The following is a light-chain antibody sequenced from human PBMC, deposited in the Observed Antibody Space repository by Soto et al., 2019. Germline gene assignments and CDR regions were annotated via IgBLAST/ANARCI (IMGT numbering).Light chain of an antibody. CDR3: QQYQTFWT. CDR1: QSVSFW. CDR2: KAS. Sequence: DLQMTQSPSSLSASVGDRVPITCRASQSVSFWLAWYQQKPGKAPKLLIYKASTLESGVPSRFSGGGFGTEFTLTISSLQPDDYATYYCQQYQTFWTFGQGTKVDIK. V-gene: IGKV1-5*03. J-gene: IGKJ1*01.